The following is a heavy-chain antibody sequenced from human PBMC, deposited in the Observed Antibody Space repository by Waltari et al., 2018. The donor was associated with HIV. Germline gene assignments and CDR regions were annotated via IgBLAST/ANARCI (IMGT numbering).Heavy chain of an antibody. CDR1: ASSISSGYY. D-gene: IGHD3-22*01. Sequence: QVQLQESGPGVVKPSETLSLPCTVSASSISSGYYWGCIRQSPGKGLEWIGSIYRSGTTYYNPSLKSRVTISVNMSKNQFSLKLTSMTAADTALYYCARDQDYYDSSGYTCYAFDMWGPGTMVTVSS. CDR2: IYRSGTT. CDR3: ARDQDYYDSSGYTCYAFDM. J-gene: IGHJ3*02. V-gene: IGHV4-38-2*02.